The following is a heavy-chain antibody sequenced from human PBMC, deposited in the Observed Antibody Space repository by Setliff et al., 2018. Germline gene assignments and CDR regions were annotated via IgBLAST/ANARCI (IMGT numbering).Heavy chain of an antibody. Sequence: GASVKVSCKASGHIFNSYGISWVRQAPGKGLEWVGWISSYNDVTTYAQRFQGRVTLTKDTSTSAAYMELRSLRSDDSAVYYCAISTLSICSGGSCPNAFDVWGQGTMVTVS. CDR1: GHIFNSYG. J-gene: IGHJ3*01. CDR2: ISSYNDVT. V-gene: IGHV1-18*01. D-gene: IGHD2-15*01. CDR3: AISTLSICSGGSCPNAFDV.